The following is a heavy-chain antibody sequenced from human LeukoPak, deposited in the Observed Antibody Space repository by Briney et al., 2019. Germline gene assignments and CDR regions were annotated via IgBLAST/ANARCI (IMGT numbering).Heavy chain of an antibody. CDR2: IVGSGGST. V-gene: IGHV3-23*01. CDR1: GFTFTTYA. D-gene: IGHD1-26*01. Sequence: GESLRLSCAASGFTFTTYAMNWVRQAPGKGLEWVSGIVGSGGSTYYADSVKGRFTISRDNTKNTLYLQMSSLRVEDTAIYYCARAPSGGYDYWGQGTLVTVSS. J-gene: IGHJ4*02. CDR3: ARAPSGGYDY.